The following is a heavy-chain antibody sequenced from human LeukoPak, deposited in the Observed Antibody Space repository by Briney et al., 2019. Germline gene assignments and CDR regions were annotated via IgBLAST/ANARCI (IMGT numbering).Heavy chain of an antibody. D-gene: IGHD3-10*01. V-gene: IGHV4-34*01. CDR1: GGSFSGYY. J-gene: IGHJ4*02. CDR2: INHSGST. CDR3: ARGFGSGSYYNY. Sequence: SETLSLTCTPYGGSFSGYYWSWIRQPPGKGLEWIGEINHSGSTNYNPSLKSRVTISVDTSKNQFSLKLSSVTAADTAVYYCARGFGSGSYYNYWGQGTLVTVSS.